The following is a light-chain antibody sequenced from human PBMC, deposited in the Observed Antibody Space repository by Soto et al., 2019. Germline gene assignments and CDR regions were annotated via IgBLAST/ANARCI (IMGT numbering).Light chain of an antibody. J-gene: IGLJ1*01. CDR3: SSYTSGGYV. Sequence: QSVLTQPASVSGSPGQSITISCTGTSSDVGGYNYVSWFQQHPDKAPKLMIYEVSNRPSGVSNRFSGSKSGNTASLTISGLQAEDEADYYCSSYTSGGYVFGTGTKVTVL. V-gene: IGLV2-14*01. CDR1: SSDVGGYNY. CDR2: EVS.